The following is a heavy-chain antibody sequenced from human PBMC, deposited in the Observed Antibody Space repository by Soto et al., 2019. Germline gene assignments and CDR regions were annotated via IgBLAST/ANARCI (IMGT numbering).Heavy chain of an antibody. D-gene: IGHD5-12*01. V-gene: IGHV3-73*01. J-gene: IGHJ6*02. CDR3: TMGSLSGYDFTSSYYYYYGMDV. CDR2: IRSKANSYAT. Sequence: GGSLRLSCAASGFTFSGSAMHWVRQASGEGLEWVGRIRSKANSYATAYAASVKGRFTISRDDSKNTAYLQMNSLKTEDTAVYYCTMGSLSGYDFTSSYYYYYGMDVWGQGTTVTVSS. CDR1: GFTFSGSA.